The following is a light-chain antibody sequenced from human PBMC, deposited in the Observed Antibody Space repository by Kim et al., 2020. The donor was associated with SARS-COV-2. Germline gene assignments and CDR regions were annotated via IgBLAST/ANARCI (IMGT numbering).Light chain of an antibody. Sequence: DIQMTQSPSSLSASVGDRVTITCRASQSISTYLNWYQQKPGKVPKLLIYAASSLQSGVPSRFSGSGSGTDFTLTISSLQPDDFATYYCQQSYSTLYTFGQGTKLEI. J-gene: IGKJ2*01. V-gene: IGKV1-39*01. CDR2: AAS. CDR3: QQSYSTLYT. CDR1: QSISTY.